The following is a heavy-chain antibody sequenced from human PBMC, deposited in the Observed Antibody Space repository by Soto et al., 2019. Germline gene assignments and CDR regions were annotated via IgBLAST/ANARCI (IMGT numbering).Heavy chain of an antibody. Sequence: ASVKVSCKASGYTFTSYGISWVRQAPGQGLEWMGWISAYNGNTNYAQKLQGRVTMTTDTSTSTAYMELRSLRSDDTAVYYCAIVRFLEWLLYDPNYYYGMDVWGQGTTVTVSS. D-gene: IGHD3-3*01. CDR3: AIVRFLEWLLYDPNYYYGMDV. J-gene: IGHJ6*02. CDR1: GYTFTSYG. V-gene: IGHV1-18*01. CDR2: ISAYNGNT.